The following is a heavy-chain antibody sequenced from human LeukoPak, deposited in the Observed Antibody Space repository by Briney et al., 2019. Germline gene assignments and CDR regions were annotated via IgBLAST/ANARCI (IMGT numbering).Heavy chain of an antibody. V-gene: IGHV3-9*01. CDR1: GFSFDDYA. CDR3: AKSRDDGTGYYYDY. D-gene: IGHD3-9*01. Sequence: HPGGSLRLSCEASGFSFDDYAMPWVRQAPGKGLEWVAGISRNSYNIAYGDSVKGRFTISRDNAKKSLSLQMNSLGTEDTAFYYCAKSRDDGTGYYYDYWGQGVLVTVAS. CDR2: ISRNSYNI. J-gene: IGHJ4*02.